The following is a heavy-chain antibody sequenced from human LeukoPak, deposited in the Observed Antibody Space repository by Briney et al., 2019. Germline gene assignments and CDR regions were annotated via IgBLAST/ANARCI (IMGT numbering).Heavy chain of an antibody. J-gene: IGHJ4*02. CDR2: IYYSGST. CDR1: GGSISGGYRY. D-gene: IGHD3-3*01. Sequence: SETLSLTCSVSGGSISGGYRYWSWIRQPPGKGLEWIGYIYYSGSTNYNPSLKSRVTISVDTSKNQFSLKLSSVTAADTAVYYCARGVFGVVIIGDYLALDYWGQGTLVTVSS. V-gene: IGHV4-61*01. CDR3: ARGVFGVVIIGDYLALDY.